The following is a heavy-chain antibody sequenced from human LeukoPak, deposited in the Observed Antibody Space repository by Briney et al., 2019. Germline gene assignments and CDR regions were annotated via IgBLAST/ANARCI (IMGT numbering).Heavy chain of an antibody. CDR2: IYYSGST. J-gene: IGHJ4*02. CDR3: AREPRITMVRGVIIGYFDY. Sequence: SETLSLTCTVSGGSISSGGYYWSLIRQHAGKGLESIGYIYYSGSTYYNPSLKSRVTISVDTSKNQFSLKLSSVTAADTAVYYCAREPRITMVRGVIIGYFDYWGQGTLVTVSS. CDR1: GGSISSGGYY. V-gene: IGHV4-31*03. D-gene: IGHD3-10*01.